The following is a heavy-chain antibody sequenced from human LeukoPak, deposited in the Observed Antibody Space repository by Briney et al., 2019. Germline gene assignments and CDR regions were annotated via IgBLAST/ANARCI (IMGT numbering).Heavy chain of an antibody. CDR2: ISGSGNKT. J-gene: IGHJ4*02. Sequence: GGTLRLSCAASGMTFSHHGMNWVRQAPGKGLEWVSSISGSGNKTSYGESVKGRFTISRDNSRNTVYLQMNSLKTEDTAVYFCTTMGNYDSSEQNPMPFDYWGQGTLVTVSS. D-gene: IGHD3-22*01. V-gene: IGHV3-23*01. CDR1: GMTFSHHG. CDR3: TTMGNYDSSEQNPMPFDY.